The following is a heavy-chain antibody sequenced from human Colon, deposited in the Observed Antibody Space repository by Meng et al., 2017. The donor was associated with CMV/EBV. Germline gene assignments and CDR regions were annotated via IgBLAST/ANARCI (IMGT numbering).Heavy chain of an antibody. CDR2: IHYTGNT. Sequence: SQTLSLTCAVSGGSISSSNFYWGWIRQSPGRGLEWIGSIHYTGNTYRNPALWGRVSMSVDTSKNQFYLNLTSVTAADTAIYYCARPSDNGWYYFDSWGQDTLVTVSS. J-gene: IGHJ4*02. D-gene: IGHD6-19*01. CDR1: GGSISSSNFY. V-gene: IGHV4-39*01. CDR3: ARPSDNGWYYFDS.